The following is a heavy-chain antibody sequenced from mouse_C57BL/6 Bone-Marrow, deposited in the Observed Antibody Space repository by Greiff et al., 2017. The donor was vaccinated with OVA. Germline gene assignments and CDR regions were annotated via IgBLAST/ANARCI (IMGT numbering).Heavy chain of an antibody. CDR2: INPGSGGT. CDR3: ARSGGYWWYFDV. D-gene: IGHD2-3*01. V-gene: IGHV1-54*01. Sequence: QVQLKQSGAELVRPGTSVKVSCKASGYAFTNYLIEWVKQRPGQGLEWIGVINPGSGGTNYNEKFKGKATLTADKSSSTAYMQLSSLTSEDSAVYFCARSGGYWWYFDVWGTGTTVTVSS. CDR1: GYAFTNYL. J-gene: IGHJ1*03.